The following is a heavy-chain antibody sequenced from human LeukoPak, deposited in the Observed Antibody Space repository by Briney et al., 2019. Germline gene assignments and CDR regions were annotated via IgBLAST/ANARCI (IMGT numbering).Heavy chain of an antibody. V-gene: IGHV3-20*04. Sequence: GGSLRLSCAASGFTLDDYGMSWVRQAPGKGLEWVSGINWNGGSTGYADSVKGRLTISRDNAKNSVYLQMNSLRAEDTALYYCARDGGTYYHFWSGYRPWGQGTMVTVSS. CDR2: INWNGGST. CDR3: ARDGGTYYHFWSGYRP. CDR1: GFTLDDYG. D-gene: IGHD3-3*01. J-gene: IGHJ3*01.